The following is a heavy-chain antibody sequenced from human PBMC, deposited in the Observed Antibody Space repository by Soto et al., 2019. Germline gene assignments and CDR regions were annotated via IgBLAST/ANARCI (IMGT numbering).Heavy chain of an antibody. CDR1: GFTFSSYW. J-gene: IGHJ4*02. CDR2: IDNDGIST. CDR3: VRDDFGLRIDY. V-gene: IGHV3-74*01. Sequence: EMQLVESGGGLVQPGGSLRLSCAASGFTFSSYWMHWVRQTPEKGLVWVSHIDNDGISTTYADSVKGRFTISRDNAKNTLYLQMNSLTVEDTAVYYCVRDDFGLRIDYWGLGTLVTVSS. D-gene: IGHD3-16*01.